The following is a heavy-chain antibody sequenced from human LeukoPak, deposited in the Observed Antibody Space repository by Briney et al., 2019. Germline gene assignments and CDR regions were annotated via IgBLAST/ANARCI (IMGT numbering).Heavy chain of an antibody. CDR3: ARDMFSYPPYYGMDV. Sequence: GGSLRLSCAASGFTFSSYSMNWVRQAPGKGLEWVSSISSSSSYIYYADSVKGRFSISRDNDKNSLYLQMNSLRAEDTAVYYCARDMFSYPPYYGMDVWGQGTTVTVSS. CDR2: ISSSSSYI. D-gene: IGHD1-26*01. CDR1: GFTFSSYS. J-gene: IGHJ6*02. V-gene: IGHV3-21*01.